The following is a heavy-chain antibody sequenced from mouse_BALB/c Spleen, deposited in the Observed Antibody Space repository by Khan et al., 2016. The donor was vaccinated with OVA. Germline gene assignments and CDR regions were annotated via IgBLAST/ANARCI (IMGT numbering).Heavy chain of an antibody. CDR2: ISDLAYTI. J-gene: IGHJ3*01. D-gene: IGHD1-2*01. CDR3: ARGGGTAPFAY. V-gene: IGHV5-15*02. Sequence: EVELVESGGGLVQPGGSRKLSCAASGFTFSDYGMAWVRQAPGKGPEWVAFISDLAYTIYSADTVTGRFTISRENAKNTLYLEMSSRRSEDTAIYYCARGGGTAPFAYWGLGTLVTVSA. CDR1: GFTFSDYG.